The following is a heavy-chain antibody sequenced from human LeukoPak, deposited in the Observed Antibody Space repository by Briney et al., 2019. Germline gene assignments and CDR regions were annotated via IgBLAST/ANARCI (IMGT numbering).Heavy chain of an antibody. CDR3: ARVGGGYQFDY. J-gene: IGHJ4*02. V-gene: IGHV4-59*01. D-gene: IGHD3-22*01. Sequence: SETLSLTCTVSGGSISSYYWSWIRQPPGKGLEWIGYIYYSGSTNYNPSLKSRVTISVDTSKNQFSLKLSSATAADTAVYYCARVGGGYQFDYWGQGTLVTVSS. CDR1: GGSISSYY. CDR2: IYYSGST.